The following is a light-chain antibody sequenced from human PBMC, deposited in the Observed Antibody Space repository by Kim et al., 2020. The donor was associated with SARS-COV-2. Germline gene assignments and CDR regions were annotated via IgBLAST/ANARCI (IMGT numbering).Light chain of an antibody. CDR1: QSVGSK. CDR3: LQYDDWPPWT. CDR2: DAS. V-gene: IGKV3-15*01. J-gene: IGKJ1*01. Sequence: EIVMTQSPGTLSVSPGERATLSCRASQSVGSKLVWYQQKPGQAPRLLIYDASTRATGVPARFSGSGSGTEFTLSISSLQSEDFAIYYCLQYDDWPPWTFGQGTKVDIK.